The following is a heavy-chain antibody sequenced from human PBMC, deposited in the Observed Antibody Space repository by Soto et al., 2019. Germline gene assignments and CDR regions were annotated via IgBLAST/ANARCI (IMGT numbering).Heavy chain of an antibody. D-gene: IGHD3-3*02. Sequence: SETLSLTCAVSNYSISSGYYWGWVRQPPGKGLEWIGSIYHSGSKYYNPSLKSRVTIPVDTSKNRFSLKLSSVAAADTAVYFCVRTFDYSGMDVWGQGTTVTVSS. CDR1: NYSISSGYY. J-gene: IGHJ6*02. V-gene: IGHV4-38-2*01. CDR3: VRTFDYSGMDV. CDR2: IYHSGSK.